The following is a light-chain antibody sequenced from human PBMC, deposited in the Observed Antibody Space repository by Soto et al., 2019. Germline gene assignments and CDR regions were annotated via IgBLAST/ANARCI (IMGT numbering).Light chain of an antibody. Sequence: QSVLTQPPSASGTPGQRVTISCSGSSSNIGSNYVYWYQQLPGTAPKLLIYRNNQRPSGVPDRFSGSKSGTSASLATSGLRSEDEADYYCAAWDDSLSGRGVFGGGTKVTVL. J-gene: IGLJ2*01. V-gene: IGLV1-47*01. CDR1: SSNIGSNY. CDR3: AAWDDSLSGRGV. CDR2: RNN.